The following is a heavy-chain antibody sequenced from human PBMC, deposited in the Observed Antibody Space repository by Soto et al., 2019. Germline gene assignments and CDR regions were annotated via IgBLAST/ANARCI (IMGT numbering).Heavy chain of an antibody. CDR2: IYYSGTT. CDR3: ARVVSGSYFDC. J-gene: IGHJ4*02. Sequence: QVQLEESGPGLVKASQTLSLTCTVSGGPISTGGHFWSWIRQHPKKGLEWIGYIYYSGTTHYNASLKGRATVSVDTSKHQFSLKLTSVTAADTAVYYCARVVSGSYFDCWGQGTLVTVSS. CDR1: GGPISTGGHF. V-gene: IGHV4-31*03. D-gene: IGHD1-26*01.